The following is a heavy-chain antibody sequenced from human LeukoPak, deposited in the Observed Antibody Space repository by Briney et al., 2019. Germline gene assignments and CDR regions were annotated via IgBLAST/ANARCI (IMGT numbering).Heavy chain of an antibody. CDR1: GGSFSGYY. V-gene: IGHV4-34*01. CDR3: ARSRRHYITMIVVANNWFDP. J-gene: IGHJ5*02. D-gene: IGHD3-22*01. Sequence: SETLSLTCAVYGGSFSGYYWSWIRQPPGKGLEWMGKINHSGSTNYTPSLKSRVTISVDTSKNQFSLKLSSVTAADTAVYYCARSRRHYITMIVVANNWFDPWGQGTLVTVSS. CDR2: INHSGST.